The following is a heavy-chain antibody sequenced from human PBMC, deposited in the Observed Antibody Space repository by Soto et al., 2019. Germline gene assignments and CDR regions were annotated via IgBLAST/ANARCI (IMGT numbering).Heavy chain of an antibody. Sequence: QVQLVQSGAEVKKPGASVKVSCKASGYTFTSYDINWVRQATGQGLEWMGGMNPNSGNTGYAQKFQGRVTMNRNTSISTAYLGLSSLRSEDTAVYYWARAALYRSSAIDYWGQGTLVTVAS. D-gene: IGHD6-6*01. CDR1: GYTFTSYD. J-gene: IGHJ4*02. CDR3: ARAALYRSSAIDY. V-gene: IGHV1-8*01. CDR2: MNPNSGNT.